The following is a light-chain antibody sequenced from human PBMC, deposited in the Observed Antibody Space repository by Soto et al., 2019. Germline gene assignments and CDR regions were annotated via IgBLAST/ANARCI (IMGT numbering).Light chain of an antibody. V-gene: IGLV2-8*01. CDR2: EVS. CDR1: SSDVGGYNY. CDR3: SSYAGSNNV. J-gene: IGLJ1*01. Sequence: QSALTQPPSASGSPGQSVTISCTGTSSDVGGYNYVSWYQQHPGKAPKRMIYEVSKRPSGVPDRFSGSKSGNTASLTVSGLQAEDEADYYCSSYAGSNNVFGTGTKLTVL.